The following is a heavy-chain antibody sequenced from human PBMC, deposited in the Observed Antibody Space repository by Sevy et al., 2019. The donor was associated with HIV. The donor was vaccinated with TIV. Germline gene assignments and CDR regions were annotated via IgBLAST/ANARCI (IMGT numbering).Heavy chain of an antibody. CDR2: ISHSDGST. CDR1: GFTFNSYD. CDR3: AKEGYFYYVDV. Sequence: GGSLRISCAASGFTFNSYDMSWVRQAPGKGLEWVSTISHSDGSTYYADSVKGRFAISRDNSKNTLYLQMNSLRDEDTAVYYCAKEGYFYYVDVRGKGTTVTVSS. J-gene: IGHJ6*03. V-gene: IGHV3-23*01.